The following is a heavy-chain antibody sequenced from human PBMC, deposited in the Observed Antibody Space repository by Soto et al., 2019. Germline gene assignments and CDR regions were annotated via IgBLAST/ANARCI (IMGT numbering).Heavy chain of an antibody. D-gene: IGHD3-22*01. CDR1: GYTFTSYY. Sequence: QVQLVQSGAEVKKPGASVKVSCKASGYTFTSYYMHWVRQAPGQGLEWMGIINPIGGSTSYAQKFQGRVTMTRDTSTSTVYMELSSLRSEDTAVYYCARGPEYYDRSGYYHDYWCQGTMVTVSS. CDR3: ARGPEYYDRSGYYHDY. J-gene: IGHJ4*02. CDR2: INPIGGST. V-gene: IGHV1-46*01.